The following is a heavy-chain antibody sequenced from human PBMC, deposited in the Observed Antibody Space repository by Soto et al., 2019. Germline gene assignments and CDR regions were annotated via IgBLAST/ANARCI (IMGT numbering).Heavy chain of an antibody. CDR1: GGSISGYY. CDR2: IYSDGTT. J-gene: IGHJ5*02. D-gene: IGHD5-18*01. CDR3: ARDRGYRSGSFGS. Sequence: SETLSLTCIVSGGSISGYYWSWIQQPAGKELEWIGRIYSDGTTNYNPSLKGRGTMSVDTSKKQISLKLTSVTAADTAMYYCARDRGYRSGSFGSWGQGVLVTVSS. V-gene: IGHV4-4*07.